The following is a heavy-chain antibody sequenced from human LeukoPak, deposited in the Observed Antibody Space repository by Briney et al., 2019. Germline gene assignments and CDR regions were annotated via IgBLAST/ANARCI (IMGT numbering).Heavy chain of an antibody. Sequence: SETLSLTCTVSGDSMNTYYWSWIRQPPGEGLEWIGFISYNRSTNHNPSLKSRVTISLDTPQNQFSLRLSSVTAADTAVYYCAREVGCSGGTCSPFDYWGQGILVTVSS. D-gene: IGHD2-15*01. J-gene: IGHJ4*02. V-gene: IGHV4-59*01. CDR3: AREVGCSGGTCSPFDY. CDR2: ISYNRST. CDR1: GDSMNTYY.